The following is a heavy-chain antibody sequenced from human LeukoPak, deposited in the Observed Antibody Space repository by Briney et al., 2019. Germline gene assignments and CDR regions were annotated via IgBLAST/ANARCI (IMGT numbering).Heavy chain of an antibody. Sequence: SVKVSCKASGGTFSTYAISWVGQAPGQGLEWVGGIIPIAGTATYAQKFQGRVTITADESTTTAYMELRGLRSEDTAMYYCAREGQGSTGWHNWLDPWGRGTLVTVSS. CDR2: IIPIAGTA. CDR3: AREGQGSTGWHNWLDP. D-gene: IGHD6-19*01. V-gene: IGHV1-69*13. J-gene: IGHJ5*02. CDR1: GGTFSTYA.